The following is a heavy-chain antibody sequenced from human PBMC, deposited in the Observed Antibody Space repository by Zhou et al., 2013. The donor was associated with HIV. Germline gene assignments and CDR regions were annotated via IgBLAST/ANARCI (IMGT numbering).Heavy chain of an antibody. Sequence: QVQLVQSGAEVKKPGSSVKVSCKASGGSISSHAISWVRQAPGQGLEWMGGIIPILGTPNHALKFHSRVSISTDDITGTAYMELRSLRSEDTAVYYCARVVLREPDYYYYYMDVWGKGTTVIVSS. D-gene: IGHD3-16*02. J-gene: IGHJ6*03. CDR1: GGSISSHA. CDR2: IIPILGTP. CDR3: ARVVLREPDYYYYYMDV. V-gene: IGHV1-69*05.